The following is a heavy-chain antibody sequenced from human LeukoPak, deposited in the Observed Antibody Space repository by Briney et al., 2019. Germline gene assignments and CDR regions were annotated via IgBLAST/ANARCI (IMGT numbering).Heavy chain of an antibody. Sequence: PSETLSLTCTVSGGSISSSSYYWGWIRQPPGKGLEWIGSIYYSGSTYYNPSLKSRVTISVDTSKNQFSLKLSSVTAADTAVYYCARHSRTFYDILTGTYGGYFDYWGQRTLVTVSS. CDR3: ARHSRTFYDILTGTYGGYFDY. CDR2: IYYSGST. J-gene: IGHJ4*02. V-gene: IGHV4-39*01. D-gene: IGHD3-9*01. CDR1: GGSISSSSYY.